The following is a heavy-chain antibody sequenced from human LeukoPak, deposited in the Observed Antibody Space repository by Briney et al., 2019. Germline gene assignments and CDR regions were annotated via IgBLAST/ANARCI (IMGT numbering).Heavy chain of an antibody. CDR1: GFTSSSSA. Sequence: GGSLRLSCAASGFTSSSSAMQWVRQAPGKGLEWVAFIRFDGSIKDYGDSVKGRFTISRDNSRNTVYLQMNSLRFEDTAVYYCASGVIADNHWGQGTLVTVSS. CDR3: ASGVIADNH. J-gene: IGHJ5*02. V-gene: IGHV3-30*02. CDR2: IRFDGSIK. D-gene: IGHD2-21*01.